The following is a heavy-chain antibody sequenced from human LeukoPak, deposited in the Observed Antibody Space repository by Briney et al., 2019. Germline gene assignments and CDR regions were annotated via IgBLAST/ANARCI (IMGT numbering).Heavy chain of an antibody. J-gene: IGHJ4*02. CDR2: IYHSGST. CDR3: ARQRGYSYGAHFDY. V-gene: IGHV4-30-2*01. D-gene: IGHD5-18*01. CDR1: GGSISSGGYY. Sequence: PSQTLSLTCTVSGGSISSGGYYWSWIRQHPGKGLEWIGYIYHSGSTYYNPSLKSRVTISVDRSKNQFSLKLSSVTAADTAVYYCARQRGYSYGAHFDYWGQGTLVTVSS.